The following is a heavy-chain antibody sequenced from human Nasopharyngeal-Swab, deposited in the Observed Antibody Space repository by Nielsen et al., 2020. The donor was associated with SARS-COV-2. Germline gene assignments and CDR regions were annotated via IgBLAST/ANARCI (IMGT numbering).Heavy chain of an antibody. D-gene: IGHD7-27*01. CDR1: GFTFSDYY. Sequence: GESLKISCAASGFTFSDYYMRWIRQAPGKGLEYIADISGSGGTKYYGESMKGRFTISRDKAKNSLYLQMNSLRAEDPAVYYCARDRANWDFDYWGQGTLVTVSS. CDR3: ARDRANWDFDY. CDR2: ISGSGGTK. J-gene: IGHJ4*02. V-gene: IGHV3-11*04.